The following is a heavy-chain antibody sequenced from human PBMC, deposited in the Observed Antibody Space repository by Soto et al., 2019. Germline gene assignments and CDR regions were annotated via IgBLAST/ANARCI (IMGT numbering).Heavy chain of an antibody. D-gene: IGHD3-22*01. CDR3: ARGYDSSIPLIGY. J-gene: IGHJ4*02. V-gene: IGHV4-31*03. Sequence: SETLSLTFTFSGGSISSGGYYWSWIRPHPGKGLEWIGYIYYSGSTYYNPSLKSRVTISVDTSKNQFSLKLSSVTAADTAVYYCARGYDSSIPLIGYWGQGTLVTVSS. CDR1: GGSISSGGYY. CDR2: IYYSGST.